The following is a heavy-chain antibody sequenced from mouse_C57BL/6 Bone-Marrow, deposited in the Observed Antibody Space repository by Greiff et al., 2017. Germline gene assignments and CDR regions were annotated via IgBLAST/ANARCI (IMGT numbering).Heavy chain of an antibody. Sequence: EVMLVESGGDLVKPGGSLKLSCAASGFTFSSYGMSWVRQTPDKRLEWVATISSGGSYTYYPDSVKGRFTISRDNAKNTLYLQMSSLKSEDTAMYYCARPKGFAYWGLGTLVTVSA. CDR3: ARPKGFAY. CDR1: GFTFSSYG. CDR2: ISSGGSYT. J-gene: IGHJ3*01. V-gene: IGHV5-6*01.